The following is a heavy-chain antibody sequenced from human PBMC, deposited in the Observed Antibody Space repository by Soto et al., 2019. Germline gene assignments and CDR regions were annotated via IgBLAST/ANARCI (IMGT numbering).Heavy chain of an antibody. J-gene: IGHJ6*02. CDR3: ARARDMDV. CDR1: GYSFTTYN. CDR2: INPSVGST. Sequence: ASVKVSCKASGYSFTTYNLHWVRQAPGQGLEWMGIINPSVGSTTYAQNFQDRVTMTRDTSTTTVYMELSSLRSEDTAVYCCARARDMDVWGQGTTVTVSS. V-gene: IGHV1-46*01.